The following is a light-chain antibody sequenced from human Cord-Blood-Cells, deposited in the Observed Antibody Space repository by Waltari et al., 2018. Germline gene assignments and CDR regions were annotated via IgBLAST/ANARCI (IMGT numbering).Light chain of an antibody. CDR1: SLGAKS. CDR2: QDS. CDR3: QALDSSTAV. V-gene: IGLV3-1*01. J-gene: IGLJ3*02. Sequence: SYELTQPPSVSVSPGLTPSITCSGASLGAKSTCRYQSKPGHSPVLVSYQDSNRPSGNPDRFSGSNPGNTATLTISGTQSRDEADYYCQALDSSTAVVGGCTKLTVL.